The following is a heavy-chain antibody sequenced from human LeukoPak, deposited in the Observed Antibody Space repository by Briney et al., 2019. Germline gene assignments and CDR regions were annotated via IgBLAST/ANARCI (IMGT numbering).Heavy chain of an antibody. D-gene: IGHD2-2*01. CDR3: ARGRAVEDIVVVPAATPSYYFDY. CDR1: GGSFSGYY. J-gene: IGHJ4*02. V-gene: IGHV4-34*01. Sequence: KPSETLSLTCAVYGGSFSGYYWSWIRQPPGKGLEWIGEISHSGSTNYNPSLKSRVTISVDTSKNQFSLKLSSVTAADTAVYYCARGRAVEDIVVVPAATPSYYFDYWGQGTLVTVSS. CDR2: ISHSGST.